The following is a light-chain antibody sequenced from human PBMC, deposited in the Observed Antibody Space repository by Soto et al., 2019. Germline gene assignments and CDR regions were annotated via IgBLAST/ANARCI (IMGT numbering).Light chain of an antibody. CDR2: GAS. CDR3: QQYGSSGT. J-gene: IGKJ1*01. CDR1: QSVSSNF. V-gene: IGKV3-20*01. Sequence: EIVLTQAPATLSLSPGGSATLSCRASQSVSSNFLAWYQQKPGQAPRLLIYGASNRATGIPDRFSGSGSGTDFTLTISRLEPEDFAVYYCQQYGSSGTFGQGTKVDIK.